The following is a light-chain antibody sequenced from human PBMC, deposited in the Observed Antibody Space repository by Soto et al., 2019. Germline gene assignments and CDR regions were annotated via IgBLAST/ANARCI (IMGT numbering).Light chain of an antibody. CDR1: SSDVGTYNY. CDR2: DVN. V-gene: IGLV2-14*03. J-gene: IGLJ1*01. CDR3: CSYTSSTTYV. Sequence: QSALTQPASVSGSPGHSITISCTGTSSDVGTYNYVSWYQHHPGKAPKLMIYDVNNRFSGVSNRFSGSKSGNTATLTISGLQAEDEADYYCCSYTSSTTYVCGTGTKLTVL.